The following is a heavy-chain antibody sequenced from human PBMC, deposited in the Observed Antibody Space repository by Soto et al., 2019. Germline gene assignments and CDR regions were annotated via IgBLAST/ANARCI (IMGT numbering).Heavy chain of an antibody. V-gene: IGHV3-30*18. CDR1: GFTFSSYG. J-gene: IGHJ4*02. CDR2: ISYDGSNK. D-gene: IGHD1-26*01. CDR3: AKDDQGGVGAVDY. Sequence: QVQLVESGGGVVQPGRSLRLSCAASGFTFSSYGMHWVRQAPGKGLEWVAVISYDGSNKYYADSVKGRFTISRDNSKNTLYLQMNSLRAEDTAVYYCAKDDQGGVGAVDYWGQGTLVTVSS.